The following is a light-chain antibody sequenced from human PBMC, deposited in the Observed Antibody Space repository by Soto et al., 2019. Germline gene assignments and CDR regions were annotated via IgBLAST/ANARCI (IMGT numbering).Light chain of an antibody. CDR1: HDITIY. J-gene: IGKJ4*01. Sequence: DIQMTQSPSSLSASVGDRVTITCQASHDITIYLNWYQQGPGKAPTLLIYDASNLEAGVPSRFSGSGSGTDFTFTINSLQPEDIATYYCQHYANLPLTFGGGTKVEIK. V-gene: IGKV1-33*01. CDR2: DAS. CDR3: QHYANLPLT.